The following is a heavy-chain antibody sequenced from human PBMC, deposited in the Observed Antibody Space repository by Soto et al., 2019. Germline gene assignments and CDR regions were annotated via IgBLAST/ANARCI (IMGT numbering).Heavy chain of an antibody. CDR2: IYSGGST. CDR3: ARDLRYCSGGSCYSSVFDY. CDR1: GFTVSSNY. D-gene: IGHD2-15*01. Sequence: PGGSLRLSCAASGFTVSSNYMSWVRQAPGKGLEWVSVIYSGGSTYYADSVKGRFTISRDNSKNTLYLQMNSLRAEDTAVYYCARDLRYCSGGSCYSSVFDYWGQGTLVTVPS. J-gene: IGHJ4*02. V-gene: IGHV3-66*01.